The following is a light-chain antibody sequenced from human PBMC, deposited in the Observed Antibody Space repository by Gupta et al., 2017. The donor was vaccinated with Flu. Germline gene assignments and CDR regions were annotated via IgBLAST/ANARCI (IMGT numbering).Light chain of an antibody. CDR3: SSYSATGALAL. CDR1: SSDIGSYDY. J-gene: IGLJ2*01. V-gene: IGLV2-14*01. CDR2: DVS. Sequence: QSALTQPASVSGSPGQSINIPCTGTSSDIGSYDYVSWYQQSPGRAPKLMIYDVSNRPSGISDRFSGSKSGNTASLTISGLQAEDEADHYCSSYSATGALALFGGGTKVTVL.